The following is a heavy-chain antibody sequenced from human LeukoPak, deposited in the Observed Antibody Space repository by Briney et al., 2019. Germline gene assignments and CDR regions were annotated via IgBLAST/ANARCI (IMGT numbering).Heavy chain of an antibody. Sequence: GGSLRLSCAASGFTFSSYAMSWVRQAPGKGLEWVSAISGSGGSTYYADSVKGRFTISRDNSKNTLYLQMNSLRAEDTAVYYCASRSQDYVWGSYPPLPDYWGQGTLVTVSS. D-gene: IGHD3-16*02. CDR1: GFTFSSYA. CDR3: ASRSQDYVWGSYPPLPDY. V-gene: IGHV3-23*01. CDR2: ISGSGGST. J-gene: IGHJ4*02.